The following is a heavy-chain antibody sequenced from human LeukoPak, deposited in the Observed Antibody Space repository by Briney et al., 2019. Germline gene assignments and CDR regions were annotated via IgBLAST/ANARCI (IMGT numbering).Heavy chain of an antibody. CDR1: GFSVSSKY. CDR2: LFSGGST. D-gene: IGHD1-1*01. CDR3: VRSTLDAFDL. J-gene: IGHJ3*01. Sequence: GGSLRLSCVASGFSVSSKYMSWVRQAPGKGLEWVSVLFSGGSTHYVDSVRGRFTISRDESKNTLFLQMNSLRVEDTAVYYCVRSTLDAFDLWGQGTMVTVSS. V-gene: IGHV3-66*02.